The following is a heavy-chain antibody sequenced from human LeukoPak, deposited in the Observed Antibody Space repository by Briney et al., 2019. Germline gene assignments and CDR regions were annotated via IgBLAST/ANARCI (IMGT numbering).Heavy chain of an antibody. J-gene: IGHJ6*03. D-gene: IGHD4-17*01. V-gene: IGHV1-18*01. CDR1: GYTFTSYG. CDR3: ARDPIPYGDYVRFYYYYYMDV. CDR2: ISAYNGNT. Sequence: GGSVKVSCKASGYTFTSYGISWVRQAPGQGLEWMGWISAYNGNTNYAQKLQGRVTMTTDTSTSTAYMELRSLRSDDTAVYYCARDPIPYGDYVRFYYYYYMDVWGKGTTVTVSS.